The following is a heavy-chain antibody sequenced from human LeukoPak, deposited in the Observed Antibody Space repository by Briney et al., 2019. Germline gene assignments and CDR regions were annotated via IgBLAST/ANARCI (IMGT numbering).Heavy chain of an antibody. V-gene: IGHV3-53*01. CDR3: AKGAGPRHQRDYFDY. CDR2: IYIGGGT. D-gene: IGHD6-13*01. CDR1: AFIISSNY. J-gene: IGHJ4*02. Sequence: GGSLRLSCAASAFIISSNYMSWVRQAPGKGLEWVLVIYIGGGTYYANSLKGRFPISSYTPKNTIFLQMNSLRPKDTAVYFCAKGAGPRHQRDYFDYWGQGTLVTVSS.